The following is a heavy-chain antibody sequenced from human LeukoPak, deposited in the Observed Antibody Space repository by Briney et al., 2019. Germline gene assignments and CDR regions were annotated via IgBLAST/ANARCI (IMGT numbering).Heavy chain of an antibody. CDR3: AKESESYDSSGSTFGY. V-gene: IGHV3-30*02. CDR1: GFTFSSYG. J-gene: IGHJ4*02. Sequence: GGSLRLSCAASGFTFSSYGMHWVRQAPGKGLEWVAFIRYDGNDKYYADSVKGRFTISRDDSKNTLYLQMNSLRAEDTAVYYCAKESESYDSSGSTFGYWGQGTLVTVSS. CDR2: IRYDGNDK. D-gene: IGHD3-22*01.